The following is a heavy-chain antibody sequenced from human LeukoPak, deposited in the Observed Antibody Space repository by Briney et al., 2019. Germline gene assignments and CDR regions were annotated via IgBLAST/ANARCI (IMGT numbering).Heavy chain of an antibody. Sequence: GGSLRLSCAASRFTFSSYAMSWVRQAPGKGLEWVSAISGSGGSTYYADSVKGRFTIPRDNSKNTLFLQMNSLRAEDTAVYYCAKGVNYYDSSGYYPYYFDYWGQGTLVTVSS. V-gene: IGHV3-23*01. D-gene: IGHD3-22*01. CDR2: ISGSGGST. J-gene: IGHJ4*02. CDR1: RFTFSSYA. CDR3: AKGVNYYDSSGYYPYYFDY.